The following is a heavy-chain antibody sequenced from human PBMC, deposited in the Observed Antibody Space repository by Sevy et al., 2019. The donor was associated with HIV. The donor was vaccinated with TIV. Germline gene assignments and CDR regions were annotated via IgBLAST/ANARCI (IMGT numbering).Heavy chain of an antibody. CDR2: ISTSSSYI. D-gene: IGHD1-26*01. Sequence: GGSLRLSCAASGFTFSSYSMNWVRQAPGKGLEWVSSISTSSSYIYYADSVKGRFTISRDNAKNSLYLQMNSLRAEDTAVYYCARDEVGGSYWELDYWGQGTLVTVSS. V-gene: IGHV3-21*01. CDR1: GFTFSSYS. CDR3: ARDEVGGSYWELDY. J-gene: IGHJ4*02.